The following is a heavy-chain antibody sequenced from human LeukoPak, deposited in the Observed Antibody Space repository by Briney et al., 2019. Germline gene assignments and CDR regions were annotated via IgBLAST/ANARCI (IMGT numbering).Heavy chain of an antibody. CDR1: GFTFSNNW. D-gene: IGHD1-14*01. Sequence: GGSLRLSCAASGFTFSNNWMHWVRQAPGKGLVWVSWINSDGSSTNYADSVRGRFTISRDNAKNTLYLQMSSLRAEDTAVYYCAREVWGPEYWGQGTLVTISS. CDR3: AREVWGPEY. V-gene: IGHV3-74*01. J-gene: IGHJ4*02. CDR2: INSDGSST.